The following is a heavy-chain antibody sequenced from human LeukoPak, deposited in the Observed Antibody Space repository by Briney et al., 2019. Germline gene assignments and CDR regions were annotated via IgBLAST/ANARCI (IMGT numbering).Heavy chain of an antibody. D-gene: IGHD1-1*01. CDR1: GGSISSGGYY. Sequence: SETLSLTCTVSGGSISSGGYYWSWIRQHPGKGLEWIGYIYYSGSTYYHPSLKSRVTISVDTSKNQFSLKLSSVTAADPAVYYCARDLPPLGERGAFDYWGQGTLVTVSS. CDR3: ARDLPPLGERGAFDY. V-gene: IGHV4-31*03. CDR2: IYYSGST. J-gene: IGHJ4*02.